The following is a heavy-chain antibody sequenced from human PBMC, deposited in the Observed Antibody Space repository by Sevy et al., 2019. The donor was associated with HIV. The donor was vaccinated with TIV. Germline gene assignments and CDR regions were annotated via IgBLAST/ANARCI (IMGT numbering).Heavy chain of an antibody. CDR1: GGSINNYY. D-gene: IGHD6-13*01. J-gene: IGHJ4*02. CDR3: AGESIAAAGDFDY. V-gene: IGHV4-59*01. CDR2: IYYSGNT. Sequence: SETLSLTCTVSGGSINNYYWSWIRQPPGKGLEWIGDIYYSGNTNYNPSLKSRVTISVDTSKNQFSLKVSSVTAADTAVYYCAGESIAAAGDFDYWGQGTLVTVSS.